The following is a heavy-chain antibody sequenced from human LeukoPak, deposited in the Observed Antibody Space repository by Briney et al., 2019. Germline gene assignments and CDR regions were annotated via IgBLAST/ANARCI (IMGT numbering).Heavy chain of an antibody. V-gene: IGHV3-23*01. J-gene: IGHJ4*02. D-gene: IGHD4-11*01. Sequence: GGSLRLSCAASGFTFSSYAMSWVRQAPEKGLEWVSGISGSGGGTYYADSVKGRFTISRDNSKNTLFLQMNSLRADDTAVYYCAKSVDYSNYGVDYWGQGTLVTASS. CDR3: AKSVDYSNYGVDY. CDR1: GFTFSSYA. CDR2: ISGSGGGT.